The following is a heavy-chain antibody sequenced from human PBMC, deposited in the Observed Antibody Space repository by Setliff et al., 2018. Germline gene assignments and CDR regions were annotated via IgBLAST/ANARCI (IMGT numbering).Heavy chain of an antibody. Sequence: SETLSLTCTVSGGSISSSSYYWGWIRQPPGKGLEWIGSIYYSGSTYYNPSLKSRVTISVDTSQNQFSLKLSSVTAADTAAYYCASHPRVTIFGVVAFDYWGQGILVTVSS. D-gene: IGHD3-3*01. CDR2: IYYSGST. CDR3: ASHPRVTIFGVVAFDY. CDR1: GGSISSSSYY. V-gene: IGHV4-39*01. J-gene: IGHJ4*02.